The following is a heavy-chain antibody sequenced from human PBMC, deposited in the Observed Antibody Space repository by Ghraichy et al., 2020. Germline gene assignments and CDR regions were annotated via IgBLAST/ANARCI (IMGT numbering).Heavy chain of an antibody. CDR2: ISSSSSTI. Sequence: GGSLRLSCAASGFTFSSYSMNWVRQAPGKGLEWVSYISSSSSTIYYADSVKGRFTISRDNAKISLYLQMNSLRDEDTAVYYCARALTGSYHDAFDIWGQGTMVTVSS. CDR3: ARALTGSYHDAFDI. V-gene: IGHV3-48*02. J-gene: IGHJ3*02. D-gene: IGHD1-26*01. CDR1: GFTFSSYS.